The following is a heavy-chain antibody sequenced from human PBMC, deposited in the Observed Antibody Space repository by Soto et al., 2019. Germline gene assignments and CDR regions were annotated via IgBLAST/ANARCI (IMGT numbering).Heavy chain of an antibody. Sequence: PGGSLRLSCAASGFTFGDYAMHWVRQAPWKGLEWVSGISWNSGSIGYADSVKGRFTISRDNAKNSLYLQMNSLRAEDTALYYCAKDKVGTTAYYMDVWGKGTTVTVSS. CDR3: AKDKVGTTAYYMDV. J-gene: IGHJ6*03. CDR1: GFTFGDYA. V-gene: IGHV3-9*01. D-gene: IGHD2-2*01. CDR2: ISWNSGSI.